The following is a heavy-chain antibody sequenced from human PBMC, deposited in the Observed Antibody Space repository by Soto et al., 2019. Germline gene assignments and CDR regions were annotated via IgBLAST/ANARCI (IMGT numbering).Heavy chain of an antibody. V-gene: IGHV3-23*01. CDR2: ISASGGTT. CDR3: AKSARRSYWYFDL. CDR1: GFTFSISA. J-gene: IGHJ2*01. Sequence: GGSLRLSCAASGFTFSISAMSWVRQAPGKGLEWVSAISASGGTTYYADSVKGRFTISRDNSKNTLYLQTNSLRVEDTAEYYCAKSARRSYWYFDLWGRGTLVTVSS.